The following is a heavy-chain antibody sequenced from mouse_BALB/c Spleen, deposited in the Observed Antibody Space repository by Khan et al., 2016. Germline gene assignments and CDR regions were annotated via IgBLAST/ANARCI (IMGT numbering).Heavy chain of an antibody. J-gene: IGHJ2*01. Sequence: EVKLQESGPGLVKPSQSLSLTCTVTGYSITSDYAWNWIRQFPGNKLEWMGYIRYSGSTSYNPSLKSRISITRDTSKNPFFLQLNSETAEDTATYYCSGRNWDVDYWGQGTTLTVSS. CDR3: SGRNWDVDY. V-gene: IGHV3-2*02. CDR2: IRYSGST. CDR1: GYSITSDYA. D-gene: IGHD4-1*02.